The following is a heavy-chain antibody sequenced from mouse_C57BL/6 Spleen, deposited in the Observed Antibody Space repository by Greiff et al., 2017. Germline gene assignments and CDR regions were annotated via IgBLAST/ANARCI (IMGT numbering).Heavy chain of an antibody. Sequence: DVMLVESGGGLVQPGGSLKLSCAASGFTFSDYYMYWVRQTPEKRLEWVAYISNGGGSTYYPDTVKGRFTISIDNAKNTLYLQMSRLKSEDTAMYYCASGTAQATAWFAYWGQGTLVTVSA. V-gene: IGHV5-12*01. CDR1: GFTFSDYY. CDR3: ASGTAQATAWFAY. J-gene: IGHJ3*01. D-gene: IGHD3-2*02. CDR2: ISNGGGST.